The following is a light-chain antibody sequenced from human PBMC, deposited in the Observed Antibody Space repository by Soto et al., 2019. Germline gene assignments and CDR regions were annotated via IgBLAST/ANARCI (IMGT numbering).Light chain of an antibody. Sequence: DIQLTQSPSFLSASVGDRVTITCRASQAMSSFLAWYQQKPGKAPNLLIYAASTLQSGVPSRFSGSGSGTEFTLTISSLQPEDFATYYCQQLNSYPWTFXQGTKVDIK. CDR1: QAMSSF. V-gene: IGKV1-9*01. CDR2: AAS. CDR3: QQLNSYPWT. J-gene: IGKJ1*01.